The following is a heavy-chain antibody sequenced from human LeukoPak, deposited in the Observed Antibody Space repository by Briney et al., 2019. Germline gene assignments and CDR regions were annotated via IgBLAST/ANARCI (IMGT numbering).Heavy chain of an antibody. CDR2: IYYSGST. CDR3: ARGHHFGSGSYDY. Sequence: SETLSLTCTVSGGSISSYYWSWIRQPPGKGLDWIGYIYYSGSTNYNPSLKSRVTISVDTSKNQFSLKLSSVTAADTAVYYCARGHHFGSGSYDYWGQGTLVTVSS. J-gene: IGHJ4*02. CDR1: GGSISSYY. D-gene: IGHD3-10*01. V-gene: IGHV4-59*01.